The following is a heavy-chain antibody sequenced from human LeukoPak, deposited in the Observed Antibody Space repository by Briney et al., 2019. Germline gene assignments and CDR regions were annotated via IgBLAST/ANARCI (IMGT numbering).Heavy chain of an antibody. D-gene: IGHD2-2*01. CDR2: IYYSGST. J-gene: IGHJ5*02. CDR3: ATLDYCSSTSCSTEYYFDYWGQGTRTS. CDR1: GGSISSSSYY. Sequence: SETLSLTCTVSGGSISSSSYYWGWIRQPPGKGLEWIGGIYYSGSTYYNPSLKSRVTISVDTSKNQFSLKLCSVTAADTAVYYCATLDYCSSTSCSTEYYFDYWGQGTRTSWGQGTLVTVSS. V-gene: IGHV4-39*01.